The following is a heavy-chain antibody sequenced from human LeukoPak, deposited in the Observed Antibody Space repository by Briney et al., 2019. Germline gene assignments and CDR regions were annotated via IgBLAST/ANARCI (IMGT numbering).Heavy chain of an antibody. CDR1: GFTFSSYG. V-gene: IGHV3-33*01. D-gene: IGHD3-16*01. CDR3: ARDEYDYARGLPGDFDY. Sequence: GGSLRLSCAASGFTFSSYGMHWVRQAPGKGLEWVAVIWYDGSNKYYADSVKGRFTISRDNSKNTLYLQMNSLRAEDTAVYYCARDEYDYARGLPGDFDYWGQGTLVTVSS. CDR2: IWYDGSNK. J-gene: IGHJ4*02.